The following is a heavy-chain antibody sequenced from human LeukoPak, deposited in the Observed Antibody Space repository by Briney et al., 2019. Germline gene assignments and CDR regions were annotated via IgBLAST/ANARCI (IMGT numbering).Heavy chain of an antibody. V-gene: IGHV3-64*02. CDR3: ARDRRHCSSTSCFVFYYYGMDV. J-gene: IGHJ6*02. CDR1: GFTFSNYA. CDR2: ISSDGGST. D-gene: IGHD2-2*01. Sequence: GGSLRLSCAASGFTFSNYAMHWVRQAPGEGLEYVSAISSDGGSTYYADSVKGRFTISRDNSKNTLFLQMGSLRVEDMAVYYCARDRRHCSSTSCFVFYYYGMDVWGQGTTVTVSS.